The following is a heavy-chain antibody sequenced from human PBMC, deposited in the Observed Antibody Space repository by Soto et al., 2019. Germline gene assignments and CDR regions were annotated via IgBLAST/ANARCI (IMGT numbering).Heavy chain of an antibody. CDR2: IYYSGST. V-gene: IGHV4-59*01. CDR3: ARESGYDFDFDY. D-gene: IGHD5-12*01. J-gene: IGHJ4*02. CDR1: GCSISSYY. Sequence: SETLTLTGTVSGCSISSYYLNWIRQPPGKGLEWIGYIYYSGSTNYNPSLKSRVTISVDTSKNQFSLKLSSVTAADTAVYYCARESGYDFDFDYWGQGTLVTVSS.